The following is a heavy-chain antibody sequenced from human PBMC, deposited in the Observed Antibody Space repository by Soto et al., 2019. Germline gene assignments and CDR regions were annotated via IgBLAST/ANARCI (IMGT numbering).Heavy chain of an antibody. V-gene: IGHV4-4*02. CDR3: ARSAGGNSKGNYGMDV. D-gene: IGHD2-21*02. CDR2: IYHSGST. J-gene: IGHJ6*02. Sequence: SETLSLTCAVSGGSISSSNWWSWVRQPPGKGLEWIGEIYHSGSTNYNPSLKSRVTISVDKSKNQFSLKLSSVTAADTAVYYCARSAGGNSKGNYGMDVWGQGTTVTVSS. CDR1: GGSISSSNW.